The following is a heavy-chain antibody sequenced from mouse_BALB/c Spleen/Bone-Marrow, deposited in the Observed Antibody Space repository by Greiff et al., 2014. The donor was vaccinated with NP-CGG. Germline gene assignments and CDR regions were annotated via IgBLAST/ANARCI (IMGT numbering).Heavy chain of an antibody. CDR2: INPNSDYT. CDR1: GHTFTSYT. D-gene: IGHD1-2*01. J-gene: IGHJ2*01. CDR3: AGPLNSLLDH. V-gene: IGHV1-4*01. Sequence: VKLVESGAELARPGASVKMSCKASGHTFTSYTMHWVKQRPGQGLEWIGYINPNSDYTNYNQKFKDKATLTADKSSNTIYMQLSSLTSEDSAVYYCAGPLNSLLDHWGQGTTLTVSS.